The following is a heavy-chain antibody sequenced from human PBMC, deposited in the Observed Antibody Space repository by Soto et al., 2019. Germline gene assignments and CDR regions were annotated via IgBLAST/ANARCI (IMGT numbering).Heavy chain of an antibody. Sequence: GGSLRLSCAASGFTFSSYGMHWVRQAPGKGLEWVAVISYDGSNKYYADSVKGRFTISRDNSKNTLYLQMNSLRAEDTAVYYCAKDDNVLRYFDWLSPYYYYYGMDVWGQGTTVTVSS. V-gene: IGHV3-30*18. J-gene: IGHJ6*02. CDR1: GFTFSSYG. CDR3: AKDDNVLRYFDWLSPYYYYYGMDV. D-gene: IGHD3-9*01. CDR2: ISYDGSNK.